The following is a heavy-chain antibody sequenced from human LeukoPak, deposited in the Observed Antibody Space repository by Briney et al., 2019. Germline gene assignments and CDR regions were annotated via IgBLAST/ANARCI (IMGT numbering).Heavy chain of an antibody. CDR3: AKGVGSTGSCFDY. CDR1: GFTFSSYG. Sequence: GGSLRLSCAASGFTFSSYGIHWVRQAPGKGLEWVAVISYDGSTIYYADSVKGRFTISRDNSKGTLYLQMNSLRADDTAVYYCAKGVGSTGSCFDYWGQGTLVTVSS. J-gene: IGHJ4*02. D-gene: IGHD1-26*01. V-gene: IGHV3-30*18. CDR2: ISYDGSTI.